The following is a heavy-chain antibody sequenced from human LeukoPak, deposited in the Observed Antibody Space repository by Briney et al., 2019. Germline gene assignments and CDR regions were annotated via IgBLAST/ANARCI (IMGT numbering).Heavy chain of an antibody. V-gene: IGHV1-46*01. J-gene: IGHJ4*02. Sequence: GASVKVSCKASGYTFTSYYMHWVRQAPGQGLEWMGIINPSGGSTSYAQKFQGRVTMTRDMSTSTVYMELSSLRSEDTAVYYCARDRRIQLWLGECDYWGQGTLVTVSS. CDR3: ARDRRIQLWLGECDY. CDR2: INPSGGST. CDR1: GYTFTSYY. D-gene: IGHD5-18*01.